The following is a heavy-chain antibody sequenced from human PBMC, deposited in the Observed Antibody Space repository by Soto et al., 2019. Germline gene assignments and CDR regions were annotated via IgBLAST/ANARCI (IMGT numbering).Heavy chain of an antibody. J-gene: IGHJ4*02. V-gene: IGHV3-23*01. D-gene: IGHD3-16*01. Sequence: PGESLRLSYEASGFTFSSYAMNWVRQAPGKGLEWVSASRGGGSSTYYADSVKGRFTISRDNSKNTLYLQMDSLRAEDTAVYYCARAQGGFAYCGQGTMVTVSS. CDR1: GFTFSSYA. CDR2: SRGGGSST. CDR3: ARAQGGFAY.